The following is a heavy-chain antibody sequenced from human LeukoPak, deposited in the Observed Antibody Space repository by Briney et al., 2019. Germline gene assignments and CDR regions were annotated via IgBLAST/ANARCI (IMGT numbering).Heavy chain of an antibody. V-gene: IGHV3-66*02. CDR1: GLTVSSNY. D-gene: IGHD6-13*01. CDR3: ARDRYSSSRYYYYYYMDV. J-gene: IGHJ6*03. Sequence: PGGPLRLSCAASGLTVSSNYMSWVRQAPGKGLEWVSVIYSGGSTYYADSVKGRFTISRDNSKNTLYLQMNSLRAEDTAVYYCARDRYSSSRYYYYYYMDVWGKGTTVTVSS. CDR2: IYSGGST.